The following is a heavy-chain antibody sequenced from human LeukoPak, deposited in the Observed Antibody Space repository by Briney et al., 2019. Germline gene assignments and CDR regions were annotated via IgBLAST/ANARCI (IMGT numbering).Heavy chain of an antibody. V-gene: IGHV3-7*01. CDR1: GFTFSSYW. CDR2: IKQDGSEK. J-gene: IGHJ4*02. D-gene: IGHD6-19*01. Sequence: GGSLRLSCAASGFTFSSYWMSWVRQAPGKGLEWVANIKQDGSEKYYVDSVKGRFTISRDNAKNSLYLQMNSLRAEDTAVYYCARDWFDSGWYLDHWGQGALVTVSS. CDR3: ARDWFDSGWYLDH.